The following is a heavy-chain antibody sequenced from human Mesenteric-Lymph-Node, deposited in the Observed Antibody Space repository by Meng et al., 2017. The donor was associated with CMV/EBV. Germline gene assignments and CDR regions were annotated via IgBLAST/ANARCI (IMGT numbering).Heavy chain of an antibody. CDR3: ARAPGYCTGTSCYNIDY. CDR2: IYRSGST. V-gene: IGHV4-4*02. D-gene: IGHD2-2*02. Sequence: SISSMSGWSWVRQPPEKGLEWIGKIYRSGSTNYNPSLKSRVSISVDKSKNQFSLKLTSVTATDTAMYYCARAPGYCTGTSCYNIDYWGQGTLVTVSS. CDR1: SISSMSG. J-gene: IGHJ4*02.